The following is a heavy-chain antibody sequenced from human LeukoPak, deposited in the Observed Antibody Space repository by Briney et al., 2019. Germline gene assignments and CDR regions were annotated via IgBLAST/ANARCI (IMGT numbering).Heavy chain of an antibody. D-gene: IGHD5-12*01. CDR1: GYTLTELS. CDR2: FDPEDGET. Sequence: EASVKVSCKVSGYTLTELSMHWVRQAPGKGLEWMGGFDPEDGETIYAQKFQGRVTMTEDTSTDTAYMELSSLRSEDTAVYYCAPVVSGYEIEDWFDPWGQGTLVTVSS. J-gene: IGHJ5*02. V-gene: IGHV1-24*01. CDR3: APVVSGYEIEDWFDP.